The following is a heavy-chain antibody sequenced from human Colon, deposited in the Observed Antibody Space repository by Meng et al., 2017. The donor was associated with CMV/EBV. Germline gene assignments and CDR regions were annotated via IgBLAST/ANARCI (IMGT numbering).Heavy chain of an antibody. CDR1: GFTFRNYA. V-gene: IGHV3-53*01. J-gene: IGHJ6*02. CDR3: ARKPNYLGMDV. CDR2: IHASGTT. Sequence: GGSLRLSCAGSGFTFRNYAMRWVRQAPGKGLEWVSLIHASGTTYYADSVKGRFTISRDDSKNTLYLQMNSLRAEDTAVYYCARKPNYLGMDVWGHGTTVTVSS.